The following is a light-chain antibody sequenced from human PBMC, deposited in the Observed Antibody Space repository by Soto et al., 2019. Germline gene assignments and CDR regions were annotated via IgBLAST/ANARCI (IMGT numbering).Light chain of an antibody. Sequence: DIQMTQSPSSLSASVGDRVTITCRASQSISSYLNWYQQKPGKAPKLLIYAASSLQSGVPSRFSDSGSGTDFTLTISSLQPEDFATYYCQQSYSTPRIFTFGPGTKVDIK. V-gene: IGKV1-39*01. CDR1: QSISSY. CDR3: QQSYSTPRIFT. J-gene: IGKJ3*01. CDR2: AAS.